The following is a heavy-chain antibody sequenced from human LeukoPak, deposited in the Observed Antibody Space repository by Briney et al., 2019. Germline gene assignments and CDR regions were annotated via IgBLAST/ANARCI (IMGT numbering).Heavy chain of an antibody. D-gene: IGHD3-3*01. CDR1: GFTFSSYA. CDR3: AKAQYFLDSSLYWYFDL. J-gene: IGHJ2*01. Sequence: PGGSLRLSCAASGFTFSSYAMSWVRQAPGKGLEWVSAISGSGGSTYYADSAKGRFTISRDNSKNTLYLQMNSLRAEDTAVYYCAKAQYFLDSSLYWYFDLWGRGTLVTVSS. CDR2: ISGSGGST. V-gene: IGHV3-23*01.